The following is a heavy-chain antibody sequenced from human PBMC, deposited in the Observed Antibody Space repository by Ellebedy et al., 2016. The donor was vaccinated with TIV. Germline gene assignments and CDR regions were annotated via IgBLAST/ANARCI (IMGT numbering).Heavy chain of an antibody. CDR2: IYYSGST. CDR1: GGSISRSSYY. J-gene: IGHJ6*02. Sequence: SETLSLXXTVSGGSISRSSYYWGWIRQPPGKGLEWIASIYYSGSTYYNPSLKSRANISVDTSKNQFSLKLSTVTAADTAVYYCARDRSGGGGSGHYYYGMDVWGQGTTVTVSS. V-gene: IGHV4-39*07. CDR3: ARDRSGGGGSGHYYYGMDV. D-gene: IGHD2-15*01.